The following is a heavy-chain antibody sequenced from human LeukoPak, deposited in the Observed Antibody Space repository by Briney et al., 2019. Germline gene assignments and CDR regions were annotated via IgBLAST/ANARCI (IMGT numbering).Heavy chain of an antibody. Sequence: ASETLSLTCAVSGGSICSSNWWSWVRQPPGKGLEWIGEIYHSGSTNYNPSLKSRVTISVDKSKNQFSLKLSSVTAADTAVYYCASYGSGSYYYGMDVWGKGTTVTVSS. D-gene: IGHD3-10*01. CDR2: IYHSGST. CDR1: GGSICSSNW. V-gene: IGHV4-4*02. J-gene: IGHJ6*04. CDR3: ASYGSGSYYYGMDV.